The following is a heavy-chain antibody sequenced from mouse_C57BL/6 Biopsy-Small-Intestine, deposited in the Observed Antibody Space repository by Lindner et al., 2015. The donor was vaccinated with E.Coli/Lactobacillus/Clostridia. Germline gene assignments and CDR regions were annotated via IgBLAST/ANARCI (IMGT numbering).Heavy chain of an antibody. CDR1: GYTFTDYY. CDR3: ARFRDYYGSSYGA. V-gene: IGHV1-19*01. Sequence: VQLQESGPVLVKPGASVKMSCKASGYTFTDYYMNWVKQSHGKSLEWIGVINPYNGGTSYNQKFKGKATLTVDKSSSTAYMELNSLTSEDSAVYYCARFRDYYGSSYGAWGQGTLVTVSA. J-gene: IGHJ3*01. CDR2: INPYNGGT. D-gene: IGHD1-1*01.